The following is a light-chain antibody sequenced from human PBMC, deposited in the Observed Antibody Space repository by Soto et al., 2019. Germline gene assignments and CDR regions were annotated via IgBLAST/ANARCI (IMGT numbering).Light chain of an antibody. CDR1: SSKIGAGYD. Sequence: QSVLTQPPSVSGAPGQRVTISCTGSSSKIGAGYDVHWYQQLPGTAPKLLIYGNSNRPSGVPDRFSGSKSDTSASLAITELQAEDEADYYCQSYDSSLSAYVFGPGTKVTVL. CDR3: QSYDSSLSAYV. V-gene: IGLV1-40*01. CDR2: GNS. J-gene: IGLJ1*01.